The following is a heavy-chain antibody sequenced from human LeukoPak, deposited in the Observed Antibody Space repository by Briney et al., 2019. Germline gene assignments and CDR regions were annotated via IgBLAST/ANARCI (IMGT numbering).Heavy chain of an antibody. J-gene: IGHJ4*02. CDR2: ISSSSSYT. CDR1: GFTFSDYY. Sequence: PGGSLRLSCAASGFTFSDYYMSWIRQAPGKGLEWVSYISSSSSYTNYADSVKGRFTISRDNAKNSLYLQMNSLRAEDTAVYYCARPGSGYSYGLDYWGQGTLVSVSS. V-gene: IGHV3-11*03. CDR3: ARPGSGYSYGLDY. D-gene: IGHD5-18*01.